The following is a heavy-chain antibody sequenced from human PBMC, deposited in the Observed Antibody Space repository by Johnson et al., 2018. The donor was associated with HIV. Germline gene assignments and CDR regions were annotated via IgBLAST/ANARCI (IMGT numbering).Heavy chain of an antibody. J-gene: IGHJ3*02. CDR1: GFTFSSYW. Sequence: VQLVESGGGLVQPGGSLRLSCAASGFTFSSYWMSWVRQAPGKGLEWVANIKQDGSEKYYVDSVKGRLTISRDNAKNTLFLQMNSLRPEDTAVYYCARGYCTYGVCYTKVDGFDIWGQGTMVTVSS. CDR3: ARGYCTYGVCYTKVDGFDI. V-gene: IGHV3-7*02. D-gene: IGHD2-8*01. CDR2: IKQDGSEK.